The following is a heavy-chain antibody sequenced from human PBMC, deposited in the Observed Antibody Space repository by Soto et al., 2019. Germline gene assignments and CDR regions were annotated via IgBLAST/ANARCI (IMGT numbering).Heavy chain of an antibody. CDR3: ARYIPGVRYYGMDV. V-gene: IGHV3-23*01. CDR1: GFTFSSYA. J-gene: IGHJ6*02. CDR2: IGESGTPT. D-gene: IGHD2-2*01. Sequence: GGSLGLSCAASGFTFSSYAMKWVRQAPGKGLEWVSLIGESGTPTYYADSVKGRFNISRDNSGNTLFLEMYSLRAEDTAVYYCARYIPGVRYYGMDVWGQGTTVTVSS.